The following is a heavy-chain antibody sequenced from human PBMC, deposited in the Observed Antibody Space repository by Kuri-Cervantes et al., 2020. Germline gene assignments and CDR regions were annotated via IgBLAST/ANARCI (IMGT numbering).Heavy chain of an antibody. V-gene: IGHV1-18*04. J-gene: IGHJ4*02. D-gene: IGHD1-14*01. Sequence: ASVKVSCKASGYTFTGYYMHWVRQAPGQGLEWMGWISAYNGNTNYAQKLQGRVTMTTDTSTSTAYMELRSLRSDDTAVYYCARKKWREPLDYWGQGTLVTVSS. CDR3: ARKKWREPLDY. CDR2: ISAYNGNT. CDR1: GYTFTGYY.